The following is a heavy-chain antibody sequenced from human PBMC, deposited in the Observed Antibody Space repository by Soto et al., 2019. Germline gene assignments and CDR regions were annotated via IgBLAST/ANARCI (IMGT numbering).Heavy chain of an antibody. J-gene: IGHJ4*02. CDR3: GRLGEVYAGAY. CDR1: GFTFSSYG. CDR2: ISYDGSNK. V-gene: IGHV3-30*03. D-gene: IGHD3-16*01. Sequence: PGGSLRLSCAASGFTFSSYGMHWVRQAPGKGLEWVAVISYDGSNKYYADSVKGRFTISRDNSKNTLYLQMNSLRAEDTAVYYCGRLGEVYAGAYWGQGTLVTVSS.